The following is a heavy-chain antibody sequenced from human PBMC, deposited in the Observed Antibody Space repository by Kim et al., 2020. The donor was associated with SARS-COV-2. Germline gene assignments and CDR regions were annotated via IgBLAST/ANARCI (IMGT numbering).Heavy chain of an antibody. J-gene: IGHJ4*02. CDR2: M. V-gene: IGHV3-48*03. CDR3: ARGPNYSPFDY. D-gene: IGHD4-4*01. Sequence: MYYANAGRGRFTNSRDNDKNSLYLQMNSLRAEDTAVYYCARGPNYSPFDYWGQGTLVTVSS.